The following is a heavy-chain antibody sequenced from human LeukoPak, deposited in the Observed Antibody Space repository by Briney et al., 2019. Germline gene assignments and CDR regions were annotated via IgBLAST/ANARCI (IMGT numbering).Heavy chain of an antibody. CDR3: ARTTPPTYYYYYGMDV. J-gene: IGHJ6*02. CDR1: GYTFTSYD. CDR2: MNPNSGNT. Sequence: ASVKVSCKASGYTFTSYDINWVRQATGQGLEWMGWMNPNSGNTGYAQKFQGRVTMTRNTSISTAYMELSSLRSEGTAVYYCARTTPPTYYYYYGMDVWGQGTTVTVSS. V-gene: IGHV1-8*01. D-gene: IGHD2-15*01.